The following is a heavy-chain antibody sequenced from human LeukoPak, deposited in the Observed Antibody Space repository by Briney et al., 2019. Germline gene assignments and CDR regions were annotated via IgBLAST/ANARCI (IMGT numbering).Heavy chain of an antibody. CDR1: GYTFTGYY. CDR2: INPNSGGT. J-gene: IGHJ4*02. D-gene: IGHD5-12*01. Sequence: GASVKVSCKASGYTFTGYYIHWVRQAPGQGLEWMGRINPNSGGTNYAQKFQGRVTMTRDTSISTAYMELSRLRSDDTAVYYCARDWSGYGFDYWGQGTLVTVSS. V-gene: IGHV1-2*06. CDR3: ARDWSGYGFDY.